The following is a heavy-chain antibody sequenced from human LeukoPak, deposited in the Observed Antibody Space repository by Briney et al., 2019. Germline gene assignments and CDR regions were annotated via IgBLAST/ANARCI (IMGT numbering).Heavy chain of an antibody. CDR2: ISSNGGST. Sequence: GGSLRLSCAASGFTFSSYAMHWVRQAPGKGLEYVSAISSNGGSTYYANSVKGRFTISRDNSKNTLYLQMGSLRAEDMAVYYCARAESYYYGMDVWGQGTTDTVSS. V-gene: IGHV3-64*01. CDR3: ARAESYYYGMDV. CDR1: GFTFSSYA. J-gene: IGHJ6*02.